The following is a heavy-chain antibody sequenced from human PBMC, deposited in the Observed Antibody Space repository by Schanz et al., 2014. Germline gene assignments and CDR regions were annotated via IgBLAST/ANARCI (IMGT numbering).Heavy chain of an antibody. CDR1: GFTFSNYA. Sequence: VQLLESGGGLVRPGGSLRLSCAASGFTFSNYAMSWVRQAPGKGLEWVAVISYDGSNKYYADSVKGRFTISRDNSKNTLYLQMNTLRAEDTAVYYCARDRGYCSGGSCLTFDYWGQGTLVTVS. CDR2: ISYDGSNK. V-gene: IGHV3-30-3*01. CDR3: ARDRGYCSGGSCLTFDY. D-gene: IGHD2-15*01. J-gene: IGHJ4*02.